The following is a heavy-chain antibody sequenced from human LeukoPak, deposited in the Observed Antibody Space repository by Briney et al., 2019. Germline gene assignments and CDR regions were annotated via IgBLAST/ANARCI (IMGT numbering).Heavy chain of an antibody. Sequence: GGSLRLSCAASGFIFSSYWMSWVRQAPGKGLEWVANIKQDGSEKYYVDSVKGRFTISRDNAKNSLYLQMNSLRAEDTAVYYCAKEHRGSGSYSTFDYWGQGTLVTVSS. D-gene: IGHD3-10*01. CDR2: IKQDGSEK. V-gene: IGHV3-7*01. CDR1: GFIFSSYW. J-gene: IGHJ4*02. CDR3: AKEHRGSGSYSTFDY.